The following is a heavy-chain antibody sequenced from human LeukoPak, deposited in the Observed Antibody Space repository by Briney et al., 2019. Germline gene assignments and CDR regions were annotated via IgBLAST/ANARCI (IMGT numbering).Heavy chain of an antibody. J-gene: IGHJ4*02. D-gene: IGHD6-13*01. CDR2: TYYRSKGYN. V-gene: IGHV6-1*01. Sequence: SQTLSLTCAISRESVSSKRASWNWIRQPPSRGLEWVGRTYYRSKGYNDYAAPVKSRITIHPDTSKKQVSSQRKSVTPEDTAVYFCARSRIAAFIDFWGQGTLVTVSS. CDR1: RESVSSKRAS. CDR3: ARSRIAAFIDF.